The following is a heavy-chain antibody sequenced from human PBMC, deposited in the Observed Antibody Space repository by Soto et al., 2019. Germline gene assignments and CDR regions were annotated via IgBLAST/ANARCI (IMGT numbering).Heavy chain of an antibody. Sequence: EVQLLESGGGLVQPGGSLRLSCAASGFTFSTYAMSWVRQAPGEGLEWVSTISGSGGSTYYADSVKGRFTISRDNSKNTLFLQMNSLRAEDTAVYYCAKGGMIVGVIPPYYFDYWGQGTLVTVSS. V-gene: IGHV3-23*01. CDR3: AKGGMIVGVIPPYYFDY. CDR1: GFTFSTYA. CDR2: ISGSGGST. J-gene: IGHJ4*02. D-gene: IGHD3-22*01.